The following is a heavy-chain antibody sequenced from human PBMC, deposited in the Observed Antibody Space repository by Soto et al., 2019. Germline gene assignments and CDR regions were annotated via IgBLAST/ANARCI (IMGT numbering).Heavy chain of an antibody. D-gene: IGHD3-22*01. J-gene: IGHJ6*02. V-gene: IGHV3-30-3*01. CDR1: GFTFSSYA. CDR3: ARDQDSPTHYGMDV. CDR2: ISYDGSNK. Sequence: GGSLRLSCAASGFTFSSYAMHWVRQAPGKGLEWVAVISYDGSNKYYADSVKGRFTISRDNSKNTLYLQMNSLRAEDTAVYYCARDQDSPTHYGMDVWGQGTTVTVS.